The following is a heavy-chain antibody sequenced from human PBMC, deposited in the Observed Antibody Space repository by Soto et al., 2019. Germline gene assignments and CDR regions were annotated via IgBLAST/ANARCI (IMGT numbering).Heavy chain of an antibody. CDR3: ARGSTVTVYWYFDL. J-gene: IGHJ2*01. CDR2: IGTNGGNT. V-gene: IGHV3-64*01. Sequence: EVQLVESGGGLVQPGGSLRLSCAVSGFTFSSYSMHWVRQAPGKGLEYVSGIGTNGGNTYYASSVKGRFTISRDNSKNTVYFEMGSLIAEDMAVYYCARGSTVTVYWYFDLWCRGTLVTVSS. D-gene: IGHD4-17*01. CDR1: GFTFSSYS.